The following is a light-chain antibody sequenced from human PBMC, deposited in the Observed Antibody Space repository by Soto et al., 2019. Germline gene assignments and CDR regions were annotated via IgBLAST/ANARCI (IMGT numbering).Light chain of an antibody. CDR1: SSDVGGYNY. CDR2: EVS. Sequence: QSVLTQPASVSGSPGQSITISCTGTSSDVGGYNYVSWYQQHPGKAPKLMIYEVSNRPSGVSNRFSRSKSGNTASLTISGLQAEDEADSYCSSYTSSSTLVVFGGGTKLTVL. J-gene: IGLJ2*01. CDR3: SSYTSSSTLVV. V-gene: IGLV2-14*01.